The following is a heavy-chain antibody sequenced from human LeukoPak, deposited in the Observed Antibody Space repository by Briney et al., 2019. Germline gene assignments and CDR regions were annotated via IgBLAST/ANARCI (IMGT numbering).Heavy chain of an antibody. J-gene: IGHJ3*02. D-gene: IGHD6-6*01. CDR1: GGSFSGCY. CDR2: INHSGST. Sequence: PSETLSLTCAVYGGSFSGCYWSWIRQPPGKGLEWIGEINHSGSTNYNPSLKSRVTISVDTSKNQFSLKLSSVTAADTAVYYCARGRRPRNAFDIWGQGTMVTVSS. CDR3: ARGRRPRNAFDI. V-gene: IGHV4-34*01.